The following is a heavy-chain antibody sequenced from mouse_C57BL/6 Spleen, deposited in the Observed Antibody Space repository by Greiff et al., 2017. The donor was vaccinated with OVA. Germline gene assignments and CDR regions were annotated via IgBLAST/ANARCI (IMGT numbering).Heavy chain of an antibody. V-gene: IGHV1-80*01. J-gene: IGHJ2*01. CDR2: IYPGDGDT. Sequence: QVQLQQSGAELVKPGASVKISCKASGYAFSSYWMNWVKQRPGKGLEWIGQIYPGDGDTNYNGKFKGKATLTADKSSSTAYMQLSSLTSEDSAVYFCARSGPMVTFDYWGQGTTLTVSS. CDR1: GYAFSSYW. D-gene: IGHD2-2*01. CDR3: ARSGPMVTFDY.